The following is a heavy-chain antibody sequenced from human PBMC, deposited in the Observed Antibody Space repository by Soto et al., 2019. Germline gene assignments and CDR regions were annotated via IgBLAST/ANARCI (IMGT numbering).Heavy chain of an antibody. CDR1: GFTFSSYA. CDR3: AKEERSGSYSKGGGY. CDR2: ISGSGGSA. V-gene: IGHV3-23*01. D-gene: IGHD1-26*01. J-gene: IGHJ4*02. Sequence: GGSLRLSCAASGFTFSSYAMSWVRQAPGKGLEWVSAISGSGGSAYYADSVKGRFTISRDNSKNTLYLQMNSLRAEDTAVYYCAKEERSGSYSKGGGYWGQGTLVTVSS.